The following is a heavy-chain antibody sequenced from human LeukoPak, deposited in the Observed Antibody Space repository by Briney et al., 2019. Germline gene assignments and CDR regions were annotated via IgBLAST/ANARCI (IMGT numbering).Heavy chain of an antibody. D-gene: IGHD1-1*01. V-gene: IGHV3-48*01. CDR1: GVPFIEYS. CDR3: ARDHNYAFDN. J-gene: IGHJ4*02. CDR2: IGIDSGNT. Sequence: PGGSLRLSCTASGVPFIEYSMNWVRQAPGKGLEWISYIGIDSGNTKYADSVRGRFTISADKAKNSLYLQMHSLRVEDTAVYYCARDHNYAFDNWGQGTLVSVAS.